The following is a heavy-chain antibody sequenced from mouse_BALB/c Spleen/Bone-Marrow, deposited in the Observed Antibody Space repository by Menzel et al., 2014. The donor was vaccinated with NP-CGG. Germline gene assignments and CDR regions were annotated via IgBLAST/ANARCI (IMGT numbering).Heavy chain of an antibody. J-gene: IGHJ3*01. CDR3: ARGYGNYRAWFAY. V-gene: IGHV3-8*02. Sequence: EVKLQESGPSLVKPSQTLSLTCSVTGDSITSGYWNWIRKFPGNKLEYMGYISYSDSTYYNPSLKSRISITRDTSKNXYYLQLNSVTTEDTATYYCARGYGNYRAWFAYWGQGTLVTVSA. CDR1: GDSITSGY. CDR2: ISYSDST. D-gene: IGHD2-1*01.